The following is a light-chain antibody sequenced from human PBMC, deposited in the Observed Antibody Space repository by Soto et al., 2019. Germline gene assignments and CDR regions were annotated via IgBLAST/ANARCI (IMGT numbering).Light chain of an antibody. CDR3: QQYNNWLTWT. Sequence: EIVMTQSPATLSVSPGERATLSCRASQSVSSNLAWYQQKPDQAPRLLIYGASTRATGIPARFSGSGSGTEFTLTISSLQSEDFAVYYCQQYNNWLTWTFGQGTKVEIK. CDR2: GAS. V-gene: IGKV3-15*01. J-gene: IGKJ1*01. CDR1: QSVSSN.